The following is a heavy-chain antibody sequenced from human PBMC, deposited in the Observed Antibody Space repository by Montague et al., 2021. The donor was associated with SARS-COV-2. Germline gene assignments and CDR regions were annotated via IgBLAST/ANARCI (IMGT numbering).Heavy chain of an antibody. CDR1: GGSISSSSYY. D-gene: IGHD3-22*01. V-gene: IGHV4-39*07. CDR3: AREGGWLSRGSYYFDY. Sequence: SETLSLTCTVSGGSISSSSYYWDWIRQPPGKGLEWIGSIYYGGSTYYNPSLKSRVTISVDTSKNQFSLKLSSVTAADTAVYYCAREGGWLSRGSYYFDYWGQGTLVTVSS. CDR2: IYYGGST. J-gene: IGHJ4*02.